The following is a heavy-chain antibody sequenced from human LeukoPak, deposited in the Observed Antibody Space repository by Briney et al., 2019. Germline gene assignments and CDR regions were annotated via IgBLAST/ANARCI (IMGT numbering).Heavy chain of an antibody. V-gene: IGHV3-7*01. CDR1: GFTFRNDW. CDR3: ARDYGAADY. CDR2: IKQDGSEK. D-gene: IGHD4-17*01. J-gene: IGHJ4*02. Sequence: GGSLRLSCAVFGFTFRNDWMSWVRQAPGKGLEWVANIKQDGSEKYYVDSVKGRFTISRDNAKKSLYLQMNSLRAEDTAVYYCARDYGAADYWGQGTLVTVSS.